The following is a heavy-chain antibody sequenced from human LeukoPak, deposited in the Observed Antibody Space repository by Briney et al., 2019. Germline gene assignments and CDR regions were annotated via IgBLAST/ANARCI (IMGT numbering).Heavy chain of an antibody. CDR2: IERGARGK. CDR3: ARVEIRADFDF. Sequence: GGSLRLSCTASGFTFRRSAMGWIRQAPGKGLEWVSNIERGARGKYYVDIVKGRFTVSRDNTKNTVSLQMNSLRVEDTAVYYCARVEIRADFDFWGQGVLVTVSS. CDR1: GFTFRRSA. J-gene: IGHJ4*02. V-gene: IGHV3-7*01.